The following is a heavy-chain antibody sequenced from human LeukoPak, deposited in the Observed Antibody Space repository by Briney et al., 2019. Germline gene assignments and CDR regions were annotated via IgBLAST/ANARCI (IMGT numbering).Heavy chain of an antibody. CDR3: AKGRHSSGWYGSGGY. D-gene: IGHD6-19*01. J-gene: IGHJ4*02. V-gene: IGHV3-23*01. CDR1: GFTFISYA. CDR2: ISGSGGST. Sequence: QAGGSLRLSCAASGFTFISYAMSWVRQAPGKGLEWVSAISGSGGSTYYADSVKGRFTISRDNSKNTLYLQMNSLRAEDTAVYYCAKGRHSSGWYGSGGYWGQGTLVTVSS.